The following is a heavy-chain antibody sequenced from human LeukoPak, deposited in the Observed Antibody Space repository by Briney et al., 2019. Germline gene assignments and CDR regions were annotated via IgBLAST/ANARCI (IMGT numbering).Heavy chain of an antibody. J-gene: IGHJ3*02. V-gene: IGHV4-4*07. Sequence: SETLSLTCTVSGGPIRNSYWSWVRHSAGTGMQWIGRIHGTLGSTNHNPSLKSRVVMSLDTSSNQFSLGLSAMSAADTATYYCARIFDRDIWGQGTLVTVSP. CDR1: GGPIRNSY. CDR2: IHGTLGST. CDR3: ARIFDRDI. D-gene: IGHD3-3*01.